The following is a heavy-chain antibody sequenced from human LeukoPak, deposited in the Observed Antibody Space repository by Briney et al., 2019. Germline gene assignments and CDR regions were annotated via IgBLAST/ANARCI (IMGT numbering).Heavy chain of an antibody. CDR2: IYHSGST. V-gene: IGHV4-39*07. CDR1: GGSISSSNYY. Sequence: SETLSLTCTVSGGSISSSNYYWGWIRQPPGKGLEWIGSIYHSGSTYYNPSLKSRVTISVDTSKNQFSLKLSSVTAADTAVYYCARGRSWFDPWGQGTLVTVSS. J-gene: IGHJ5*02. CDR3: ARGRSWFDP.